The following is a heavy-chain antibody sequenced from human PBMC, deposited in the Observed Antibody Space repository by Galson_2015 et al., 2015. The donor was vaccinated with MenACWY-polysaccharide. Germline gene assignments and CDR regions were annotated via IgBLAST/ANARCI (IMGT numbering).Heavy chain of an antibody. J-gene: IGHJ4*02. V-gene: IGHV3-23*01. CDR3: ETNGRGKPAAIRESYFDY. CDR2: ISGSGGST. D-gene: IGHD2-2*01. Sequence: SLRLSCAASGFTVSSNYMSWVRQAPGKGLEWVSAISGSGGSTYYADSVKGRFTISRDNSKNTLYLQMNSLRAEDTAVYYCETNGRGKPAAIRESYFDYWGQGTLVTVSS. CDR1: GFTVSSNY.